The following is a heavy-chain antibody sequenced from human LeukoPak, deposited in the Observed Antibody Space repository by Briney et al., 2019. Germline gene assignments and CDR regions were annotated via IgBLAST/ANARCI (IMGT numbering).Heavy chain of an antibody. V-gene: IGHV3-13*01. Sequence: GGSLRLSCAASGFTISSYDMHWVRQTTRKGLEWVSSIGPAGDTFYPGSVKGRFAISREKAKNSLYLQMNSLRAGDTAVYYYVRETHPGGSSGPYGGMDVWGQGTTVTVSS. CDR1: GFTISSYD. CDR2: IGPAGDT. J-gene: IGHJ6*02. D-gene: IGHD6-19*01. CDR3: VRETHPGGSSGPYGGMDV.